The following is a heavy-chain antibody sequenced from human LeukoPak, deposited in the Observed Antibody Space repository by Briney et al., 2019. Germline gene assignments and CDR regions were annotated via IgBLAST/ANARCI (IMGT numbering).Heavy chain of an antibody. Sequence: GGSLRLSCAASGFTFSSYSMNWVRQAPGKGLEWVSSISSSSSYIYYADSVKGRFTISRDNAKNSLYLQMNSLRAEDTAVYYCARNVLTGAFDIWGQGTMVTVSS. CDR1: GFTFSSYS. D-gene: IGHD2-8*01. CDR2: ISSSSSYI. J-gene: IGHJ3*02. V-gene: IGHV3-21*01. CDR3: ARNVLTGAFDI.